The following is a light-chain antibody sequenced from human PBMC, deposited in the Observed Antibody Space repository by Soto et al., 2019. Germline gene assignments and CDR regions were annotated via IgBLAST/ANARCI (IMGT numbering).Light chain of an antibody. Sequence: QSVLTQPASVSGSLGQSTTISCTGTTSDVGGYNYVSWYQQHPGKAPILMIHEVTNRPSGVSNRFSGSKSGNTASLTISGLQVEDEAEYFCGSYTGSITYVFGTGTKVTVL. V-gene: IGLV2-14*01. CDR2: EVT. CDR1: TSDVGGYNY. J-gene: IGLJ1*01. CDR3: GSYTGSITYV.